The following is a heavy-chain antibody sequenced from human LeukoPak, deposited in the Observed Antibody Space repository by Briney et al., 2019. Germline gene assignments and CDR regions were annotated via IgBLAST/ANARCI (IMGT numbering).Heavy chain of an antibody. CDR2: INPNSGGT. J-gene: IGHJ3*02. V-gene: IGHV1-2*02. CDR1: GYTFTGYY. D-gene: IGHD3-10*01. CDR3: ASPWDGSGSDAFDI. Sequence: ASVKVSCKASGYTFTGYYMHWVRQAPGQGLEWVGWINPNSGGTNYAQKLQGRVTMTTDTSTSTAYMELRSLRSDDTAVYYCASPWDGSGSDAFDIWGQGTMVTVSS.